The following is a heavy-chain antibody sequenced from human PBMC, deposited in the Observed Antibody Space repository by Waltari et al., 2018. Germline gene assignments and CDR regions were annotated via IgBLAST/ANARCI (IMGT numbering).Heavy chain of an antibody. Sequence: QVQLVQSGAEVMKPGASVKVSCKASGYTFTSYDINWVRQATGQGLEWMGWINPNSGNTGYAQKFLGRVTMTRDTSIGTVYMELSSLRSEDTAVYYCARGGGERNYYYYYGMDVWGQGTTVTVSS. CDR2: INPNSGNT. CDR1: GYTFTSYD. D-gene: IGHD4-17*01. CDR3: ARGGGERNYYYYYGMDV. J-gene: IGHJ6*02. V-gene: IGHV1-8*01.